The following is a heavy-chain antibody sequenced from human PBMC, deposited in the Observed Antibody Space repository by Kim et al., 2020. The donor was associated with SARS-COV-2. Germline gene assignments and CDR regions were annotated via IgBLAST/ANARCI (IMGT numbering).Heavy chain of an antibody. D-gene: IGHD5-18*01. CDR3: ARARDTAMVTRAFDI. J-gene: IGHJ3*02. Sequence: QKFQGRVTITADESTSTAYMELSSLRSEDTAVYYCARARDTAMVTRAFDIWGQGTMVTVSS. V-gene: IGHV1-69*01.